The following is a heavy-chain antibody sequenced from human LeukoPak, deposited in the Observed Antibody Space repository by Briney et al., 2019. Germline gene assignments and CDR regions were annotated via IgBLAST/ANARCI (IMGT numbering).Heavy chain of an antibody. J-gene: IGHJ2*01. CDR1: GFTFSNSG. Sequence: GGSLRLSCAASGFTFSNSGMHWVRQAPGKGLEWVAVISFDGSSKNFADSVKGRFTVSRDNSKNTLYLQMNSLKAEDSAVYYCAKDLGSRPRYWYFDLWGRSTLVTVSS. D-gene: IGHD3-10*01. V-gene: IGHV3-30*18. CDR3: AKDLGSRPRYWYFDL. CDR2: ISFDGSSK.